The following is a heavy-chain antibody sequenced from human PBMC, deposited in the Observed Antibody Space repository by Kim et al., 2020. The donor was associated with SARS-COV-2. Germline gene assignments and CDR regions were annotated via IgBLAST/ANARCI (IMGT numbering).Heavy chain of an antibody. Sequence: GGSLRLSCAASGFTFSSYAMHWVRQAPGKGLEWVAVISYDGSNKYYADSVKGRFTISRDNSKNTLYLQMNSLRAEDTAVYYCARDGDGGTDTGGAWGDAFDIWGQGTMVTVSS. CDR1: GFTFSSYA. D-gene: IGHD7-27*01. CDR3: ARDGDGGTDTGGAWGDAFDI. CDR2: ISYDGSNK. J-gene: IGHJ3*02. V-gene: IGHV3-30-3*01.